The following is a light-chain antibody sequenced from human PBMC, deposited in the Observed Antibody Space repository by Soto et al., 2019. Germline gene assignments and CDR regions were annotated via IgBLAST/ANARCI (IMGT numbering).Light chain of an antibody. CDR1: QSVSSSY. CDR2: GAS. Sequence: EIVLTQSPGTLSLSPGERATLSCRARQSVSSSYLAWYQQKPGQAPRLLIYGASSRATGIPDRLSGSGSGTDFTLTISRLEPEDFAVYYCQQYGSSPLTFGQGTKVEIK. V-gene: IGKV3-20*01. J-gene: IGKJ1*01. CDR3: QQYGSSPLT.